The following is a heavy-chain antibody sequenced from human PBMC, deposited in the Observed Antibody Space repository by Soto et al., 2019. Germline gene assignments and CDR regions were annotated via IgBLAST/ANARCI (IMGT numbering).Heavy chain of an antibody. V-gene: IGHV3-21*01. CDR3: ARDSCPNGVCWNPWAFDYYYGMDV. CDR1: GFTFSSYS. J-gene: IGHJ6*02. D-gene: IGHD2-8*01. CDR2: ISSSSSYI. Sequence: GGSLRLSCAASGFTFSSYSMNWVRQAPGKGLEWVSSISSSSSYIYYADSVKGRFTISRDNAKNSLYLQMNSLRAEDTAVYYCARDSCPNGVCWNPWAFDYYYGMDVWGQGTTVTVSS.